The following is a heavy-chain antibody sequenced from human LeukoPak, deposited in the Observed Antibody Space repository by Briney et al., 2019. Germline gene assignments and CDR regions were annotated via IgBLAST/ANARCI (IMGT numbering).Heavy chain of an antibody. J-gene: IGHJ4*02. CDR3: ARYYYDSSGYYRAYYFDY. V-gene: IGHV4-59*11. Sequence: SETLSLTCTVSGGSISSHYWSWIRQPPGKGLEWIGYIYYSGGTNYNPSLKSRVTISVDTSKNQFSLKLSSVTAADTAVYYCARYYYDSSGYYRAYYFDYWGQGTLVTVSS. CDR1: GGSISSHY. D-gene: IGHD3-22*01. CDR2: IYYSGGT.